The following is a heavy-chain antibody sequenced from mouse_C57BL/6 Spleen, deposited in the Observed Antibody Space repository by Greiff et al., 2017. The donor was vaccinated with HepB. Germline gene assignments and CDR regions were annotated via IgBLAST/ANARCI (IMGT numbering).Heavy chain of an antibody. Sequence: EVKLMESEGGLVQPGSSMKLSCTASGFTFSDYYMAWVRQVPEKGLEWVANINYDGSSTYYLDSLKSRFIISRDNAKNILYLQMSSLKSEDTATYYCARDDRLGFDYWGQGTTLTVSS. CDR2: INYDGSST. V-gene: IGHV5-16*01. D-gene: IGHD2-14*01. CDR1: GFTFSDYY. CDR3: ARDDRLGFDY. J-gene: IGHJ2*01.